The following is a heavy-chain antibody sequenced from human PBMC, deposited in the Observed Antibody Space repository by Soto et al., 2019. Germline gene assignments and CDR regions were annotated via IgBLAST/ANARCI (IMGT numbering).Heavy chain of an antibody. D-gene: IGHD4-4*01. CDR3: ERDHAYSHWYFDL. CDR2: IYSGGST. J-gene: IGHJ2*01. CDR1: GFTVSSNY. Sequence: EVPLVESGGGLIQPGGSLRLSCAASGFTVSSNYMSWVRQAPGKGLEWDSVIYSGGSTYYADSVKGRFTISRDNSKNTLYLQMNSLRAEDPAVYYCERDHAYSHWYFDLWGRGTLVTVSS. V-gene: IGHV3-53*01.